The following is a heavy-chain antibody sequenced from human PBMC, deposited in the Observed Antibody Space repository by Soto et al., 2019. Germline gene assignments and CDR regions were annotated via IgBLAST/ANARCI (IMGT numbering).Heavy chain of an antibody. V-gene: IGHV1-18*01. Sequence: QVQLVQSGAEVKKPGDSVRVSCKASGYIFTSYGIGWVRQAPGQGLEWMGWISANNGNTKYAQKLQGRVAMTTDASTSTAYMELRSLRSDDAAVYYCARDGYFDHWGQGTLVTVSS. J-gene: IGHJ4*02. CDR1: GYIFTSYG. CDR3: ARDGYFDH. CDR2: ISANNGNT.